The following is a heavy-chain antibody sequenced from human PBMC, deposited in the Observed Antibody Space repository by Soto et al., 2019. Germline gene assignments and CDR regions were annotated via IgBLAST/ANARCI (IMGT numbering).Heavy chain of an antibody. Sequence: PGESLKISCRGSGYTFTSNWIAWVRQVPGQGPEWMGSIYPGDSDTRYSPSFQGQVIISAEKSSRTAYVQWNTLKASDTAIYYCARQTYCSDDCYARAFDVWGQGSMVTVSS. J-gene: IGHJ3*01. CDR1: GYTFTSNW. CDR2: IYPGDSDT. CDR3: ARQTYCSDDCYARAFDV. D-gene: IGHD2-21*02. V-gene: IGHV5-51*01.